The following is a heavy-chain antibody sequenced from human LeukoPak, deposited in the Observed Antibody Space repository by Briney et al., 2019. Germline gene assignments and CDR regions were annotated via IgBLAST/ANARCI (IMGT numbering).Heavy chain of an antibody. D-gene: IGHD4-23*01. CDR1: GYTLTEIS. CDR3: ATYPWYGNSANHPFDV. J-gene: IGHJ3*01. Sequence: ASVKVSCKVSGYTLTEISIHGVRQAAGKGPEWMGGSDPEDGKTSYAQKFQARVTMTEDTSTDTAYMELSSLMAEDTAVYYCATYPWYGNSANHPFDVWGQGTMVTVSS. V-gene: IGHV1-24*01. CDR2: SDPEDGKT.